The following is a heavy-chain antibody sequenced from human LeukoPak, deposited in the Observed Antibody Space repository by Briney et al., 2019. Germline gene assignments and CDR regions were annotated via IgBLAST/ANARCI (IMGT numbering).Heavy chain of an antibody. D-gene: IGHD3-16*01. J-gene: IGHJ6*02. CDR3: GRRFYYAMDV. V-gene: IGHV1-2*02. CDR2: INPNSGET. Sequence: ASVKVSCKASGYSFTGYFMQWVRQAPGQGLEWMGWINPNSGETNYAQKFQGRVTMTSDTSISTAYMELSRLRSDDAAVYCCGRRFYYAMDVWGQGTTVTVSS. CDR1: GYSFTGYF.